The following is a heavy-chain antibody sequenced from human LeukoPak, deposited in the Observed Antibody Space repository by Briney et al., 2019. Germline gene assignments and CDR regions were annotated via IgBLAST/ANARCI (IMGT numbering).Heavy chain of an antibody. V-gene: IGHV3-7*01. J-gene: IGHJ4*02. D-gene: IGHD1-7*01. CDR2: IKQDGSEK. Sequence: GGSLRLSCAASGFTFSSYWVSWVRQAPGKGLEWVANIKQDGSEKYYVDSVKGRFTISRDNAKNSLYLQMNSLRAEDTAVYYCARLFHNWNYAPYYFDYWGQGTLVTVSS. CDR3: ARLFHNWNYAPYYFDY. CDR1: GFTFSSYW.